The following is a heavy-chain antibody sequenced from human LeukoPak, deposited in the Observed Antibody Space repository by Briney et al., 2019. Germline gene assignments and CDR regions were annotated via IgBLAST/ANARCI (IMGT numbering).Heavy chain of an antibody. Sequence: PSETLSLTCTVSGGSISSGAYYWSWIRQHPGKGLEWIGYIFYNGNTYYNPSLKSRVTISGDTSKNQFSLKLSSVTAADTAVYYCARRVVSAGYFDYWGQGTLVTVSS. D-gene: IGHD2-2*01. J-gene: IGHJ4*02. CDR1: GGSISSGAYY. CDR3: ARRVVSAGYFDY. CDR2: IFYNGNT. V-gene: IGHV4-31*03.